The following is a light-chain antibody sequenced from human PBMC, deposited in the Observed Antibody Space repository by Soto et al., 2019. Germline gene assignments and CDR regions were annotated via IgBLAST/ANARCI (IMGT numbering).Light chain of an antibody. J-gene: IGKJ2*03. Sequence: DIQMTQSPSTLSASVGDRVTITCRATQSISKWLAWYQQKPGKAPKLLIYEASSLDSGVPSRFSGSGSGTEFSLTISRLQPDDFATYYCQHQSYRLGQGTRLEIK. CDR1: QSISKW. CDR3: QHQSYR. CDR2: EAS. V-gene: IGKV1-5*03.